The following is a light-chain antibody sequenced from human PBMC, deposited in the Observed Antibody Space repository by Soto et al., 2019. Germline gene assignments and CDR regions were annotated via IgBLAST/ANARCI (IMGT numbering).Light chain of an antibody. Sequence: EIVLTQSPGTLSLSPGERATLSCRASQSVSGSYLAWYQQKPGQAPRLLIYGASSRATGIPDRFSGTGSGTDFTLTISRLEPEDFAVHYCQQYGSSRRTFGQGTKVDIK. CDR1: QSVSGSY. CDR3: QQYGSSRRT. V-gene: IGKV3-20*01. J-gene: IGKJ1*01. CDR2: GAS.